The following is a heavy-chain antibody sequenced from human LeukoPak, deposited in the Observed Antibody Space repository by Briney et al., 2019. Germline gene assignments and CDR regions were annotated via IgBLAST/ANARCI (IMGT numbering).Heavy chain of an antibody. CDR1: SFSVSGDY. J-gene: IGHJ3*02. D-gene: IGHD2-2*01. CDR2: IFRDGTT. CDR3: ARDETLFTRAFDI. V-gene: IGHV3-66*01. Sequence: PGGSLRLSCAASSFSVSGDYMNWVRQAPGKGLEWVSVIFRDGTTHYADAVKGRFTISRDNSKNTLYLQMNSLRAEDTAVYYCARDETLFTRAFDIWGQGTMVTVSS.